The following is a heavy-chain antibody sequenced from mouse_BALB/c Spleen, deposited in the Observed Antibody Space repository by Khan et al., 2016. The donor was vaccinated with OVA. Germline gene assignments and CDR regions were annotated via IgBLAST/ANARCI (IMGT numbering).Heavy chain of an antibody. Sequence: QVQLKQSGPGLVQPSQSLSITCTVSGFSFSTYGIHWIRQSQGKGLEWLGVIRSGGSTDYNGAFITRLNITKDNSKSRVFFKMNSLQADDTAIYYCARKSYMYDFAYWGQGTLVTVSA. CDR2: IRSGGST. CDR1: GFSFSTYG. D-gene: IGHD2-14*01. J-gene: IGHJ3*01. V-gene: IGHV2-2*01. CDR3: ARKSYMYDFAY.